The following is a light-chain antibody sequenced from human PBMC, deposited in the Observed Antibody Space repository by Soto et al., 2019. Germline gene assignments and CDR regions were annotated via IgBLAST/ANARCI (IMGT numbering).Light chain of an antibody. CDR2: DAS. J-gene: IGKJ4*01. CDR1: QSVSSY. V-gene: IGKV3-11*01. CDR3: QQRSNWPRVT. Sequence: EIVLTQSPATLSLSPGERATLSCRASQSVSSYLAWYQQKPGQAPRLLIYDASNRATGIPARFSGSGSGTDFTLTISSLEPEDFAVYYCQQRSNWPRVTFVGGTKVEIK.